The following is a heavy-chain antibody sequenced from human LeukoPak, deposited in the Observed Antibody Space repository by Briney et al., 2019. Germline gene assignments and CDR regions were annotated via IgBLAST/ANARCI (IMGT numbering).Heavy chain of an antibody. CDR1: GFIFSDFF. CDR3: ARALITIFGVASGAFDI. J-gene: IGHJ3*02. V-gene: IGHV3-11*01. D-gene: IGHD3-3*01. Sequence: GGSLRLSCAASGFIFSDFFMYWIRQAPGKGLEWVSYIGSSSNTIYYADSVKGRFTISRDNANNSLSLQMNSLRAEDTAVYYCARALITIFGVASGAFDIWGQGTMVTVSS. CDR2: IGSSSNTI.